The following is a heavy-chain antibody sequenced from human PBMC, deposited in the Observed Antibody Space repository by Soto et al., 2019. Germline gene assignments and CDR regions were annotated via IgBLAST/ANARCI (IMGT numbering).Heavy chain of an antibody. CDR2: TKNRSQRYTI. CDR1: GFTLSDHY. J-gene: IGHJ4*02. V-gene: IGHV3-72*01. D-gene: IGHD6-6*01. Sequence: EVQLVESGGDLVQPGGYLRLSCADSGFTLSDHYMDWVRQAPGKGLEWVARTKNRSQRYTIEYAASVKGRFTISRDDSKNSLFLQMNSLKSDDTAVYYCTCWIAARCSWGQGTLVTVAS. CDR3: TCWIAARCS.